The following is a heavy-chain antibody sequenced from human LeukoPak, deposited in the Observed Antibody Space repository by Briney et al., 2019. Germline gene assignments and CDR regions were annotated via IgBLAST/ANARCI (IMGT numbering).Heavy chain of an antibody. V-gene: IGHV4-59*01. CDR3: ARPYYYDSSGYFDDAFDI. J-gene: IGHJ3*02. CDR1: GGSISSYY. D-gene: IGHD3-22*01. Sequence: PSETLSLTRTVSGGSISSYYWSWIRQPPGKGLEWIGYIYYSGSTNYNPSLKSRVTISVDTSKNQFSLKLSSVTAADTAVYYCARPYYYDSSGYFDDAFDIWGQGTMVTVSS. CDR2: IYYSGST.